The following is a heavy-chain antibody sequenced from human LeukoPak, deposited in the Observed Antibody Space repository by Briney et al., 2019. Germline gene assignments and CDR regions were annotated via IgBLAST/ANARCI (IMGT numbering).Heavy chain of an antibody. CDR2: ISAYNGNT. CDR1: GYTFTSYG. Sequence: ASVKVSCKASGYTFTSYGISWVRQAPGQGLEWMGWISAYNGNTNYAQKLQGRVTMTTDTSTSTAYMELRSLRSDDTAVYYCARDKYCSSTSCFIPPLYYYYGMDVWGQGTTATVSS. V-gene: IGHV1-18*01. J-gene: IGHJ6*02. CDR3: ARDKYCSSTSCFIPPLYYYYGMDV. D-gene: IGHD2-2*01.